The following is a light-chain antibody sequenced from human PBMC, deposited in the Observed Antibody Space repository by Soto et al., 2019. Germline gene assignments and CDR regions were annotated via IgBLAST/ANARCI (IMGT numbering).Light chain of an antibody. CDR3: AAWDDSLSGYV. V-gene: IGLV1-47*01. CDR2: RNN. CDR1: SSNIGSDY. Sequence: QSVLTQPPSASGTPGQRVTISCSGSSSNIGSDYVYWYQQFPGTAPELLIYRNNQRPSGVPDRFSGSKSGTSASLAISGLRSEDEADYYCAAWDDSLSGYVFGTGTKVTV. J-gene: IGLJ1*01.